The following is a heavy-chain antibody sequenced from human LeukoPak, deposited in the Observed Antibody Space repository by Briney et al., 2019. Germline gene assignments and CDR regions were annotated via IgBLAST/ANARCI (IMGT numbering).Heavy chain of an antibody. CDR2: IYNSGST. V-gene: IGHV4-59*01. J-gene: IGHJ6*03. CDR1: GGSISYYY. D-gene: IGHD3-22*01. Sequence: PSETLSLTCTVSGGSISYYYWSWIRQPPGKGLECIGYIYNSGSTNYNPSLKSRVTISVDTSKNQLSLNLRSVTAADTAVYYCARDSRYSDNSGYYYSHYYMDVWGKGITVTVSS. CDR3: ARDSRYSDNSGYYYSHYYMDV.